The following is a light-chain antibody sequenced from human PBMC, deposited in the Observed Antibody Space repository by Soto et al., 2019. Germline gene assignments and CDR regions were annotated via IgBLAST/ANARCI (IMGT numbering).Light chain of an antibody. CDR2: AAS. CDR3: QQYSSRPYT. Sequence: DIQMTQSPSSLSTSIGARVTITCRASQDVSNYLAWFQQQPGKAPKSLIYAASSMRSGTPSRFSGSGSGTHFNLTINSLQAEDVATYYCQQYSSRPYTFGQGTQLEIK. J-gene: IGKJ2*01. CDR1: QDVSNY. V-gene: IGKV1-16*01.